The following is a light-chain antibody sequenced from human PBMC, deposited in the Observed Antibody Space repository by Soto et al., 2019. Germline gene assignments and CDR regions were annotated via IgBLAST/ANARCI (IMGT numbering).Light chain of an antibody. CDR1: QSIDSTY. V-gene: IGKV3-20*01. J-gene: IGKJ1*01. Sequence: IVLTQSPGILSLSPGERATLSCRASQSIDSTYSTWYQQKPGQAPRLLIYGTSNRATGIPDRFKGSGSGTDFTLTITRLEPEDSAVYDCQQYGRAFGQGTKVEIK. CDR2: GTS. CDR3: QQYGRA.